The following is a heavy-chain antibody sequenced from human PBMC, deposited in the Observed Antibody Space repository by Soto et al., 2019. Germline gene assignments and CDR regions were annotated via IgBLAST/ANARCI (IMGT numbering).Heavy chain of an antibody. J-gene: IGHJ6*02. CDR3: AKESLVWFGELWCRHRYYYYGMDV. CDR2: ISGSGGST. V-gene: IGHV3-23*01. D-gene: IGHD3-10*01. CDR1: AFTFSSNA. Sequence: GGSLRLSCAASAFTFSSNAMRWVRQAPGKGLERVSAISGSGGSTYYADSVKGRFNIFSDDSKNTLYLQMDSLRAEDTAVYYCAKESLVWFGELWCRHRYYYYGMDVWGQGTRVTVSS.